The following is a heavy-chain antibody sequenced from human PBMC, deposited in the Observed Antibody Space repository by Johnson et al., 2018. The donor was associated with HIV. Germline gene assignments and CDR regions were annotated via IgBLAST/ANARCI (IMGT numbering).Heavy chain of an antibody. CDR3: ARGDYDILTGYAFDI. V-gene: IGHV3-30-3*01. CDR1: GFTFSSYA. D-gene: IGHD3-9*01. CDR2: ISYDGSNK. Sequence: VQLVESGGGVVQPGRSLRLSCAASGFTFSSYAMHWVRQAPGKGLEWVAVISYDGSNKYYADSVKGRFTISRDNSKNTLYLKMNSLRAEDTAVYYCARGDYDILTGYAFDIWGQGTMVTVSS. J-gene: IGHJ3*02.